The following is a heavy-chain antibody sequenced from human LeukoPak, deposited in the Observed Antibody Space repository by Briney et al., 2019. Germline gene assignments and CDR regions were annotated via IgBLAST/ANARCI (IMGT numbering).Heavy chain of an antibody. J-gene: IGHJ3*02. CDR1: GGSISGYY. CDR2: VYTSGST. D-gene: IGHD1-7*01. V-gene: IGHV4-4*07. Sequence: PSETLSLTCSVSGGSISGYYWTWLRQPAAKGLEWLGRVYTSGSTHYNPSLKTRLTMSVDTSKNQFSLKLSSVTAADTAVYYCARLITGTTTAFDIWGQGTMVTVSS. CDR3: ARLITGTTTAFDI.